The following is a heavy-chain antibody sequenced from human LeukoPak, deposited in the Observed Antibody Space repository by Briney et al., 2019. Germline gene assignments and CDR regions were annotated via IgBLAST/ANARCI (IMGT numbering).Heavy chain of an antibody. D-gene: IGHD2-2*01. J-gene: IGHJ6*03. CDR1: GGTFSSYA. Sequence: SVKVSCKASGGTFSSYAISWVRQAPGQGLEWMGRIIPIFGTANYAQKFQGRVTITTDESTSTAYMELSSLRSGDTAVYYCARAAAAYYYYYMDVWGKGTTVTVSS. CDR2: IIPIFGTA. V-gene: IGHV1-69*05. CDR3: ARAAAAYYYYYMDV.